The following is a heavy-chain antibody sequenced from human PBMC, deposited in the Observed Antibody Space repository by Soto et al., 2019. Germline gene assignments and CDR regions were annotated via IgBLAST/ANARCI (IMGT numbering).Heavy chain of an antibody. CDR2: MNPNSGNT. Sequence: QVQLVQSGAEVKKPGASVKVSCKASGYTFTSYDINWVRQATGQGLEWMGWMNPNSGNTGYAQKFQGRVTMTRNTSISTAYMALSSLRSEDTAVYYCARDRAVLVPAALNDYYYYGMDVWGQGTTVTVSS. CDR3: ARDRAVLVPAALNDYYYYGMDV. V-gene: IGHV1-8*01. J-gene: IGHJ6*02. D-gene: IGHD2-2*01. CDR1: GYTFTSYD.